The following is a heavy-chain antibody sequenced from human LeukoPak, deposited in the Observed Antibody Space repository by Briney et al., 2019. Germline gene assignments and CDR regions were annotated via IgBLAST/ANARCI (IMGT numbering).Heavy chain of an antibody. CDR1: GFTFSSYL. J-gene: IGHJ6*02. D-gene: IGHD4-17*01. CDR2: IKQDGSEK. CDR3: AREATVTTNGMDV. Sequence: GGSLRLSCAASGFTFSSYLMSWVRQAPGKGLEWVANIKQDGSEKYYVDSVKGRFTISRDNAKNSLYLQMNSLRAEDTAVYYCAREATVTTNGMDVWGQGTTVTVSS. V-gene: IGHV3-7*01.